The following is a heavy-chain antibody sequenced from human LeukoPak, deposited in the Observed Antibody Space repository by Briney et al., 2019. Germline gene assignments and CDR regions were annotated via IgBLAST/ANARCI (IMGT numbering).Heavy chain of an antibody. CDR1: GFTFSSYA. V-gene: IGHV3-11*04. Sequence: GGSLRLSCAASGFTFSSYAMSWIRQAPGKGLEWVSYISSSGSTIYYADSVKGRFTISRDNAKNSLYLQMNSLRAEDTAVYYCARDGWFGEFVDYWGQGTLVTVSS. J-gene: IGHJ4*02. CDR2: ISSSGSTI. CDR3: ARDGWFGEFVDY. D-gene: IGHD3-10*01.